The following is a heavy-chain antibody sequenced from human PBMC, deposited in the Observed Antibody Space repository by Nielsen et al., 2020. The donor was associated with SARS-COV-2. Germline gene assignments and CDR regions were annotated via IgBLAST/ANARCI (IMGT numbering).Heavy chain of an antibody. V-gene: IGHV3-15*01. Sequence: GGSLRLSCAASGFTFSSYWMSWVRQAPGKGLEWVGRIKSKTDGGTTDYAAPVKGRFTISRDDSKNTLYLQMNSLKTEDTAVYYCTTAHTEGGERYWGQGTLVTVSS. J-gene: IGHJ4*02. CDR2: IKSKTDGGTT. CDR1: GFTFSSYW. D-gene: IGHD2-21*01. CDR3: TTAHTEGGERY.